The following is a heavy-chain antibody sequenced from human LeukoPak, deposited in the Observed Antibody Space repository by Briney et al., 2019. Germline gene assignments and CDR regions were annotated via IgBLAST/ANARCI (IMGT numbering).Heavy chain of an antibody. CDR2: IYYIGST. Sequence: WETLSLTCSVSGGFTSSSSYYWGWIRQPPGKGLEWVGNIYYIGSTYYNPSLKSRVTISVDTSKNPLSLKLSSVTAADTAVYYCARHKGPNYYYYMDVWGKGTTVTISS. CDR1: GGFTSSSSYY. J-gene: IGHJ6*03. V-gene: IGHV4-39*01. CDR3: ARHKGPNYYYYMDV.